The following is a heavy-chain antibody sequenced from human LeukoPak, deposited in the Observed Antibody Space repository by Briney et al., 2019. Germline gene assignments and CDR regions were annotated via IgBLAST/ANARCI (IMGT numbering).Heavy chain of an antibody. D-gene: IGHD2-8*02. J-gene: IGHJ6*02. CDR3: ARDHRTGRVYYYYGMDV. CDR1: GGSISSGDYY. V-gene: IGHV4-30-4*01. Sequence: PSETLSLTCTVSGGSISSGDYYWSWIRQPPGKGLGWIGYIYYSGSAYYNPSLKSRVTISVDTSKNQFSLKLSSVTAADTAVYYCARDHRTGRVYYYYGMDVWGQGTTVTVSS. CDR2: IYYSGSA.